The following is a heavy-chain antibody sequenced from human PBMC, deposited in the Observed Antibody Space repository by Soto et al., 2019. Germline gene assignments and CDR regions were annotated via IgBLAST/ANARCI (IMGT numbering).Heavy chain of an antibody. D-gene: IGHD4-17*01. J-gene: IGHJ4*02. CDR2: ISYDGSNK. CDR1: GFTFSSYG. V-gene: IGHV3-30*18. Sequence: GGSLRLSCAASGFTFSSYGMHWVRQAPGKGLEWVAVISYDGSNKYYADSVKGRFTISRDNSKNTLYLQMNSLRAEDTAVYYCAKGFYGEDFIDYWGQGTLVTVSS. CDR3: AKGFYGEDFIDY.